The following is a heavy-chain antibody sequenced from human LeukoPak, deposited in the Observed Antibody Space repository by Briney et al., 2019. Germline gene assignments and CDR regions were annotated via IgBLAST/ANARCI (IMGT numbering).Heavy chain of an antibody. CDR3: ARVWGYRNGFDY. V-gene: IGHV3-48*02. Sequence: PGGSLRLSCAASGFTFSSYSMNWVRQAPGKGLEGVSYISSSSGTICYADSVKGRFTISRDNAKNSLYLQMNSLRDEDTAVYYCARVWGYRNGFDYWGQGTLVTVSS. CDR1: GFTFSSYS. CDR2: ISSSSGTI. D-gene: IGHD5-12*01. J-gene: IGHJ4*02.